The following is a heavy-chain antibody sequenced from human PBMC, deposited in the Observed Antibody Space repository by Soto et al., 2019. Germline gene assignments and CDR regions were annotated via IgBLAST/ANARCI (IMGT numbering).Heavy chain of an antibody. Sequence: QVQLVQSGAEVKKPGASVKVSCKASGYTFTSYDINWVRQATGQGLEWMRWMNPNSGNTGYAQKFQGRVTMTRNTSISTAYMELSSLRSEDTAVYYCARVLYSSSWYGYYYGMDVWGQGTTVTVSS. J-gene: IGHJ6*02. D-gene: IGHD6-13*01. CDR1: GYTFTSYD. V-gene: IGHV1-8*01. CDR3: ARVLYSSSWYGYYYGMDV. CDR2: MNPNSGNT.